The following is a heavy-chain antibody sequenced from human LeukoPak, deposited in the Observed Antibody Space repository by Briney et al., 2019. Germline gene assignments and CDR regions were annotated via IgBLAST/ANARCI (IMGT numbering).Heavy chain of an antibody. CDR1: GGSISSHY. CDR3: AGGRDEPYYFDY. J-gene: IGHJ4*02. CDR2: IYYSGST. Sequence: SETLSLTCTVSGGSISSHYWSWIRQPPGKGLEWIGYIYYSGSTNYNPSLKSRVTISVDTSKNQFSLKLSSVTAADTAVYYCAGGRDEPYYFDYWGPGNPGHRLL. V-gene: IGHV4-59*11. D-gene: IGHD1-14*01.